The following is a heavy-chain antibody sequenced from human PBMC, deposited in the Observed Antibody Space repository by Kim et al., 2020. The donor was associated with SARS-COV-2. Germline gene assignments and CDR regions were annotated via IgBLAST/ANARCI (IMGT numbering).Heavy chain of an antibody. D-gene: IGHD3-10*01. CDR3: VRSGSYYNFPLYYFDY. Sequence: PSLQRRVTISVDTSKNQFSLKLSSVTAADTAVYYCVRSGSYYNFPLYYFDYWGQGTLVTVSS. V-gene: IGHV4-59*01. J-gene: IGHJ4*02.